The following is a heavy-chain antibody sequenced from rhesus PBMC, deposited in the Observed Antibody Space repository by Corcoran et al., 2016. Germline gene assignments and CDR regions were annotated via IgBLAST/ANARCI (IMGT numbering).Heavy chain of an antibody. V-gene: IGHV4-173*01. D-gene: IGHD4-29*01. CDR1: GGSISINW. CDR3: ARLERGLATVFDY. J-gene: IGHJ4*01. CDR2: ISGSGGST. Sequence: QLQLQESGPGLVKPTETLSLTYAVSGGSISINWRSWIRQPPGTGLEWIGRISGSGGSTSYNPSLKIRVTISTDTSKNQLSLKLISVTAADTAVYYCARLERGLATVFDYWGQGVLVTVSS.